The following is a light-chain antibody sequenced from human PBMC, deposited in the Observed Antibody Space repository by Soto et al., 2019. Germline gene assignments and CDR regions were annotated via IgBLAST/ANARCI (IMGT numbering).Light chain of an antibody. V-gene: IGKV3-11*01. CDR2: DAS. Sequence: EIVLTQSPATLSLSPGERATLSCRASQSVSSYLAWYQQKPGQAPRLLIYDASNRATGIPARFSGSGSGTDFTLTISSLEPEDFAVYYCQQRSNWLGNFGGGTKVEIK. J-gene: IGKJ4*01. CDR3: QQRSNWLGN. CDR1: QSVSSY.